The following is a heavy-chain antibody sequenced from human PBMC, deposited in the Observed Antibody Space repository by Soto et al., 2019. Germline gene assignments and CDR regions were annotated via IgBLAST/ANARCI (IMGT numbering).Heavy chain of an antibody. Sequence: QVQLQESGPGLVKPSQTLSLTCTVSGGSISSGGYYWSWIRQHPGKGLEWIGYIYYSGSTYYNPSRRGRVTIXVXPXXNQFPLKLSSVTAADTAVYYCARTSYDSSGTAADPWGQGTLVTVSS. D-gene: IGHD3-22*01. J-gene: IGHJ5*02. CDR3: ARTSYDSSGTAADP. CDR1: GGSISSGGYY. CDR2: IYYSGST. V-gene: IGHV4-31*03.